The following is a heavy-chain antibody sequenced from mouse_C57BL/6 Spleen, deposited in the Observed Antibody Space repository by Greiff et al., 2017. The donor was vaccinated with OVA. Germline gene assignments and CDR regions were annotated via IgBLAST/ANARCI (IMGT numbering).Heavy chain of an antibody. CDR2: ISSGSSTI. J-gene: IGHJ4*01. V-gene: IGHV5-17*01. Sequence: EVKVVESGGGLVKPGGSLKLSCAASGFTFSDYAMHWVRQAPEKGLEWVAYISSGSSTIYYADTVKGRFTISRDNAKNTLFLQMTSLRSEDTAMYYCARRSDYGTLYAMDYWGQGTSVTVSS. CDR1: GFTFSDYA. CDR3: ARRSDYGTLYAMDY. D-gene: IGHD1-1*01.